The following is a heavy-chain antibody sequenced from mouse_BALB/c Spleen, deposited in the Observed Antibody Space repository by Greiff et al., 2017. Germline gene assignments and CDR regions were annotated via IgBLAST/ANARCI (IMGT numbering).Heavy chain of an antibody. D-gene: IGHD1-2*01. CDR3: ARSAREHYYGYKFAY. J-gene: IGHJ3*01. Sequence: QVQLKQSGAELVRPGTSVKVSCKASGYAFTNYLIEWVKQRPGQGLEWIGVINPGSGGTNYNEKFKGKATLTADKSSSTAYMQLSSLTSDDSAVYFCARSAREHYYGYKFAYWGQGTLVTVSA. CDR1: GYAFTNYL. V-gene: IGHV1-54*01. CDR2: INPGSGGT.